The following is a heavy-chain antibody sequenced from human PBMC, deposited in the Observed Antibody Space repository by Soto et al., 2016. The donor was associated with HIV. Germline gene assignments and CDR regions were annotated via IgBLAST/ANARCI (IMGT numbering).Heavy chain of an antibody. J-gene: IGHJ4*02. V-gene: IGHV4-38-2*01. CDR3: ARVVGGVAAYSEFDY. D-gene: IGHD6-13*01. Sequence: QVQLQESGPGLVKPSETLSLTCAVSGYSISSGYYWGWIRQPPGKGLEWIGSIYHSGSTYYNPSLKSRVTISVDTSKNQFSLKLSSVTAADTAVYYCARVVGGVAAYSEFDYWGQGTLVTGLL. CDR1: GYSISSGYY. CDR2: IYHSGST.